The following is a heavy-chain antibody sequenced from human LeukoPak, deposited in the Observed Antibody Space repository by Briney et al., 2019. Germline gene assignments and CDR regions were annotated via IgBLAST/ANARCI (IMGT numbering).Heavy chain of an antibody. CDR1: GGSFSDYY. CDR3: ARLESYSALAGY. V-gene: IGHV4-38-2*01. J-gene: IGHJ4*02. Sequence: SETLSLTCAVYGGSFSDYYRGWIRQPPGKGLEWIGSIYHSGSTYYNPSLTTRGNISVYTFKNQCSLKLSSVTAADTAVYYCARLESYSALAGYWGQGTLVTVSS. D-gene: IGHD1-26*01. CDR2: IYHSGST.